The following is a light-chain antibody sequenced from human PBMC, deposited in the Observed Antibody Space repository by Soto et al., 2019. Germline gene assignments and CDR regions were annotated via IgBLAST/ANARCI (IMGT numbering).Light chain of an antibody. CDR1: QSIHRW. CDR2: GAS. J-gene: IGKJ2*01. V-gene: IGKV1-5*01. CDR3: QQYNTYPFT. Sequence: DIQMTQSPSTLSASVGYRVTITCRASQSIHRWLAWYQQKAGKAPKVLIYGASSLDSGVPSRFSGSGSGTEFTITISSLHPDDFATYYCQQYNTYPFTFGQGTKLEI.